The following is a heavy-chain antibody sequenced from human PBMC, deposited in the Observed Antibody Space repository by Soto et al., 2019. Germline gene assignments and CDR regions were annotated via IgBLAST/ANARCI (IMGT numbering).Heavy chain of an antibody. D-gene: IGHD6-19*01. CDR3: ARDRRGSGWEHYFDY. V-gene: IGHV3-72*01. CDR1: GFTFSDHY. J-gene: IGHJ4*02. Sequence: GGSLRLSCAASGFTFSDHYMDWVRQAPGKGLEWVGRTRNKANSYTTEYAASVKGRFTISRDDSKNSLYLQMNSLKTEDTAVYYCARDRRGSGWEHYFDYWGQGTLVTVSS. CDR2: TRNKANSYTT.